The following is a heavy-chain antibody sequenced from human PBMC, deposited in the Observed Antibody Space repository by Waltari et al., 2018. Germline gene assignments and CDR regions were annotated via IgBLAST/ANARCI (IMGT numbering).Heavy chain of an antibody. CDR3: ARGGIAAAADFDY. V-gene: IGHV3-30*03. J-gene: IGHJ4*02. D-gene: IGHD6-13*01. CDR1: GISFTNYA. CDR2: ISSHGSNR. Sequence: QVQLVESGGGVVQPGRSLRLSCAASGISFTNYAMHWVRQAPGKGLEWGAIISSHGSNRDYADSVKGRFTISRDSSKNTLFLQMNSLRGEDTAVYYCARGGIAAAADFDYWGQGTLVTVSS.